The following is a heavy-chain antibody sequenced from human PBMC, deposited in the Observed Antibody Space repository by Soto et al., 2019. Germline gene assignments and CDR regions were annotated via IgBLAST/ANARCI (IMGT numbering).Heavy chain of an antibody. CDR1: GFTVSSNY. Sequence: PGGSLRLSCAASGFTVSSNYMSWVRQAPGKGLEWVSVIYSGGSTYYADSVKGRFTISRDNSKNTLYLQMNSLRAEDTAVYYCARDIMSTYYYYGMDVWGQGTTVTVSS. CDR3: ARDIMSTYYYYGMDV. CDR2: IYSGGST. D-gene: IGHD2-2*01. J-gene: IGHJ6*02. V-gene: IGHV3-66*01.